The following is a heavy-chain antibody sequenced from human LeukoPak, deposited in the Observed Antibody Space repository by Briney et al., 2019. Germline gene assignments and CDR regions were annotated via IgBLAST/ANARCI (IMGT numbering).Heavy chain of an antibody. CDR3: ARDDSIISFSYYYDSSGYYYVSAFDY. Sequence: ASVKVSCKASGYTFTGYYMHWVRQAPGQGLEWMGWINPNSGGTNYAQKFQGRVTMTRDTSISTAYMELSRLRSDDTAVYYCARDDSIISFSYYYDSSGYYYVSAFDYWGQGTLVTVSS. J-gene: IGHJ4*02. CDR2: INPNSGGT. D-gene: IGHD3-22*01. CDR1: GYTFTGYY. V-gene: IGHV1-2*02.